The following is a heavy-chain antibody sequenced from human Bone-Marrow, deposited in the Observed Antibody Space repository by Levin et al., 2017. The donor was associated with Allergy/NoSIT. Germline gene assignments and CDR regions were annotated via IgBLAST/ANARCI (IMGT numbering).Heavy chain of an antibody. V-gene: IGHV3-48*01. D-gene: IGHD3-10*01. CDR2: ISSSSSTI. Sequence: GESLKISCAASGFTFSSYSMNWVRQAPGKGLEWVSYISSSSSTIYYADSVKGRFTISRDNAKNSLYLQMNSLRAEDTAVYYCARVSVGTMVRGVIPARVDYWGQGTLVTVSS. CDR1: GFTFSSYS. CDR3: ARVSVGTMVRGVIPARVDY. J-gene: IGHJ4*02.